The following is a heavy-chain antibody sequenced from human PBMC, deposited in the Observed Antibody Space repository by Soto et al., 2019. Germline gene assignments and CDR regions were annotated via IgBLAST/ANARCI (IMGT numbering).Heavy chain of an antibody. J-gene: IGHJ6*01. CDR1: GYTFSRYG. Sequence: QGQLVQSGPEVKKPGASVKVSCKASGYTFSRYGISWVRQAPGQGLEWMGWISGYNGDTKYAQKVQGRVTMTIDTSPYTAYMELRSLTSDDTAIYYCAKNGQPPYYYYGMDVW. D-gene: IGHD2-8*01. V-gene: IGHV1-18*01. CDR3: AKNGQPPYYYYGMDV. CDR2: ISGYNGDT.